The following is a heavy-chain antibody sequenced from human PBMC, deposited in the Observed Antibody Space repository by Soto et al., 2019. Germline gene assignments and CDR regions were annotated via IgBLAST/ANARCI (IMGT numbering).Heavy chain of an antibody. CDR3: AKDPPNYSGSAAGYYKAGGDY. Sequence: EVHLLGSGGGLVQPGGSLRLSCAASGLTFSTYAMSLVRQAPGKGLEWVSSISGNGTNTYYTDSVKGRFIISRDNSKNTRFLQRNALSAEDTALYYCAKDPPNYSGSAAGYYKAGGDYWGQGTLVTVSS. V-gene: IGHV3-23*01. J-gene: IGHJ4*02. CDR1: GLTFSTYA. CDR2: ISGNGTNT. D-gene: IGHD3-9*01.